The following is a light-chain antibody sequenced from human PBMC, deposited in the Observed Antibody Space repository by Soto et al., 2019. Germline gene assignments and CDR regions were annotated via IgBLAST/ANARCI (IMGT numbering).Light chain of an antibody. J-gene: IGKJ2*01. CDR1: QSVSSSY. V-gene: IGKV3-20*01. CDR2: DTS. CDR3: QQYGGSPPYT. Sequence: EIVLTQSPGTLSLSPGERATLSCRASQSVSSSYLAWYQQKPGQAPRLLIYDTSTRATGIPDRFSGSGSGTDLTLTISRLEPEDFAVYYCQQYGGSPPYTFGQGTKLEIK.